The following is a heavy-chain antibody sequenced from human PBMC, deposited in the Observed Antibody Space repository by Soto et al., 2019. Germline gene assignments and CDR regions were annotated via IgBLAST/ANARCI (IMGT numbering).Heavy chain of an antibody. J-gene: IGHJ4*02. CDR2: IIPIFGTA. V-gene: IGHV1-69*06. D-gene: IGHD2-2*01. CDR3: ARGRYCSSTSCYLNFDY. CDR1: GGTFSSYA. Sequence: SVKVSCKASGGTFSSYAISWVRQAPGQGLEWMGGIIPIFGTANYAQKFQGRVTITADKSTSTAYMELSSLRSEDTAVYYCARGRYCSSTSCYLNFDYWGQGTLVTVSS.